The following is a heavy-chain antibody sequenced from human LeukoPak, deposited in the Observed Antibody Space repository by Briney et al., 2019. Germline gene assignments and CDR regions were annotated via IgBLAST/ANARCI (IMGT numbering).Heavy chain of an antibody. J-gene: IGHJ4*02. Sequence: PSETLSLTCTVSGGSISSGSYYWSWIRQPAGKGLEWIGRIYTSGSTNYNPSLKSRVTISVDTSKNQFSLKLSSVTAADTAVYYCARDRGGSGSLWGQGTLVTVSS. CDR2: IYTSGST. V-gene: IGHV4-61*02. CDR1: GGSISSGSYY. D-gene: IGHD3-10*01. CDR3: ARDRGGSGSL.